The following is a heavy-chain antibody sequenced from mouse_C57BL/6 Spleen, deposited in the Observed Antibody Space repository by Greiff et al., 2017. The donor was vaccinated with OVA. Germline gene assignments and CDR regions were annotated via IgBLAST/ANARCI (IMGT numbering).Heavy chain of an antibody. CDR1: GYSFTGYF. Sequence: EVQLQQSGPELVKPGASVKISCKASGYSFTGYFMNWVMQSHGKSLEWIGRINPYNGDTFYNQKFKGKATLTVDKSSSTAHMELRILTSEASAVYDCARGDGGYFDYWGQGTTLTVSS. CDR2: INPYNGDT. V-gene: IGHV1-20*01. CDR3: ARGDGGYFDY. J-gene: IGHJ2*01. D-gene: IGHD3-3*01.